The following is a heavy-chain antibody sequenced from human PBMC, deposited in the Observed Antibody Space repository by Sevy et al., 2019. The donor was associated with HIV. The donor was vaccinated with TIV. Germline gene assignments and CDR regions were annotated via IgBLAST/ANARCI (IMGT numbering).Heavy chain of an antibody. D-gene: IGHD5-12*01. V-gene: IGHV3-15*01. CDR1: GFTFTNAW. CDR2: IKSKTDGETT. CDR3: TTHAFGYSRDY. J-gene: IGHJ4*02. Sequence: GGSLRLSCAASGFTFTNAWMSWVRQAPGKGLEWVGRIKSKTDGETTDYAAPVKGRFTISRDDSKNTLYLQMNSLKTGDTAVFYCTTHAFGYSRDYWGQGTLVTVSS.